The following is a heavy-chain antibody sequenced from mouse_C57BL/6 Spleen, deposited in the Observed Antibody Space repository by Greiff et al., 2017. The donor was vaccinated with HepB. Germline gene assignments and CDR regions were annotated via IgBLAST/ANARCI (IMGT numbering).Heavy chain of an antibody. CDR1: GYTFTSYT. D-gene: IGHD1-1*01. Sequence: QVQLQQSGAELARPGASVKMSCKASGYTFTSYTMHWVKQRPGQGLEWIGYINPSSGYTKYNQKFKDKATLTADKSSSTAYMQLSSLTSEDSAVYYCSRSYGGSYRDAMDCWGQGTSVTVAS. V-gene: IGHV1-4*01. J-gene: IGHJ4*01. CDR3: SRSYGGSYRDAMDC. CDR2: INPSSGYT.